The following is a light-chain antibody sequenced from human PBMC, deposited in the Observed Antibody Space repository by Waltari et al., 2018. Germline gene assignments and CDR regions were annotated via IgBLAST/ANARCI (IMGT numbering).Light chain of an antibody. J-gene: IGLJ2*01. CDR1: RSNIGAGSA. V-gene: IGLV1-40*01. CDR3: QSYDSSLSGSDVV. CDR2: GNS. Sequence: QSVLTQPPSVSGAPGPRVTIPCTGSRSNIGAGSAVHWYPQLPGTAPKLLIYGNSNRPSGVPDRFSGSKSGTSASLAITGLQAEDEADYYCQSYDSSLSGSDVVFGGGTKLTVL.